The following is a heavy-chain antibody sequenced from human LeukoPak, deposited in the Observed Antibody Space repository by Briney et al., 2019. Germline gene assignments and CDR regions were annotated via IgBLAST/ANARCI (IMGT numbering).Heavy chain of an antibody. D-gene: IGHD3-10*01. J-gene: IGHJ4*02. Sequence: SETLSLTCVVSGGSFSGYYWIWIRQSPGKGLEWIGEINQSGITNYNPSLKSRVTISLDTSKNQFSLKLSSVTAADTAVYYCARHKAYGSGDYSPYYFDYWGQGTQVTVSS. CDR3: ARHKAYGSGDYSPYYFDY. CDR1: GGSFSGYY. V-gene: IGHV4-34*01. CDR2: INQSGIT.